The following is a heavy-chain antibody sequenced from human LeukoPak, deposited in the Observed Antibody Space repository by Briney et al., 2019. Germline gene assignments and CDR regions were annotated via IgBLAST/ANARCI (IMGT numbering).Heavy chain of an antibody. Sequence: GGSLRLSCAASGFNFRTYGMHWVRQAPGKGLDWVAFIRYDGSNKYYADSVKGRFTISRDNAKNTLYLQMNSLRAEDTAVYYCARVGAATYAFDIWGQGTMVTVSS. D-gene: IGHD3-16*01. V-gene: IGHV3-30*02. J-gene: IGHJ3*02. CDR3: ARVGAATYAFDI. CDR2: IRYDGSNK. CDR1: GFNFRTYG.